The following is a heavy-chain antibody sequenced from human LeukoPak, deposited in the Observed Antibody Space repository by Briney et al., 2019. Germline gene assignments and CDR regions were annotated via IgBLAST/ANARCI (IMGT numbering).Heavy chain of an antibody. Sequence: ASVKFSGKASEYTFTSYAMHWLPQAPGQRLEGREWINAYNGNTNYAQKLQGRVTMTTDTSTSTAYMELRSLRSDDTAVYYCARDPQYYYDSSGEDYWGQGTLVTVSS. CDR1: EYTFTSYA. J-gene: IGHJ4*02. V-gene: IGHV1-18*01. CDR2: INAYNGNT. CDR3: ARDPQYYYDSSGEDY. D-gene: IGHD3-22*01.